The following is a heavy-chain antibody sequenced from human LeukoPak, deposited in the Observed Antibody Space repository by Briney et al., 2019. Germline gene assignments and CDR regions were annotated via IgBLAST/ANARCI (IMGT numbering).Heavy chain of an antibody. V-gene: IGHV3-20*04. Sequence: PGGSLRLSCAASGFTFDDYGMSWVRQAPGKGLEWVSGINWNGGSTGYADSVKGRFTISRDNAKNSLYLQMNSLRAEDTALYYCSRDFGRPLRLIGVYWGQGTLVTVSS. CDR2: INWNGGST. J-gene: IGHJ4*02. CDR3: SRDFGRPLRLIGVY. D-gene: IGHD5-18*01. CDR1: GFTFDDYG.